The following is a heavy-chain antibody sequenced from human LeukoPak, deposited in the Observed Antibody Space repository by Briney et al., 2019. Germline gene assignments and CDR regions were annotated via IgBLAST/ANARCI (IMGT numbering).Heavy chain of an antibody. CDR3: ARDEYYYDSSGYSDYYYYGMDV. CDR2: ISSSSSYI. CDR1: GFTFSSYS. D-gene: IGHD3-22*01. J-gene: IGHJ6*02. V-gene: IGHV3-21*01. Sequence: GGSLRLSCAASGFTFSSYSMNWVRQAPGKGLEWVSSISSSSSYIYYADSVKGRFTISRDNAKNSLYLQMNSLRAEDTAVYYCARDEYYYDSSGYSDYYYYGMDVWGQGTTVTVSS.